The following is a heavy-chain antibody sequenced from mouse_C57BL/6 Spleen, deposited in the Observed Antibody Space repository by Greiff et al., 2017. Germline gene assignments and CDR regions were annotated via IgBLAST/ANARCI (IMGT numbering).Heavy chain of an antibody. Sequence: DVKLQESGGGLVQPKGSLKLSCAASGFTFNTYAMHWVRQAPGQGLEWVARIRSKSSNYATYYADSVKDRFTISRDDSQSMLYLQMNNLKTEDTAMYYCVRSGLGREYYAMDYWGQGTSVTVSS. CDR1: GFTFNTYA. CDR3: VRSGLGREYYAMDY. J-gene: IGHJ4*01. CDR2: IRSKSSNYAT. D-gene: IGHD4-1*01. V-gene: IGHV10-3*01.